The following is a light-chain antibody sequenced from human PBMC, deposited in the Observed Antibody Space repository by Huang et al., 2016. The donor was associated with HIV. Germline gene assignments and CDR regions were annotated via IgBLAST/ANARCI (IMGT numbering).Light chain of an antibody. CDR1: QDIGKY. Sequence: DIQMTQSPSSLSAFVGDRVTITCQASQDIGKYLNWYQQKPGKAPRLLIYGASRLETGVPSRFSGSGSGTDFTFIVSSLQPEDFATYYCQHYHDLPYTFGQGTRLEI. CDR2: GAS. V-gene: IGKV1-33*01. CDR3: QHYHDLPYT. J-gene: IGKJ2*01.